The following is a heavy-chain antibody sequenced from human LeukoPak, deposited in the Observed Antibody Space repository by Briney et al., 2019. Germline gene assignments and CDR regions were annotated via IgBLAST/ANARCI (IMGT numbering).Heavy chain of an antibody. CDR2: IIPTFGTA. D-gene: IGHD2-2*01. CDR1: GGTFNSYA. Sequence: ASVKVSCKASGGTFNSYAISWVRQAPGQGLEWMGGIIPTFGTANYAQKFQGRVTITADESTSTAYMELSSLRSEDTAVYYCTRGRYQLPNYYYYYMDVWGKGTTVTVSS. V-gene: IGHV1-69*13. CDR3: TRGRYQLPNYYYYYMDV. J-gene: IGHJ6*03.